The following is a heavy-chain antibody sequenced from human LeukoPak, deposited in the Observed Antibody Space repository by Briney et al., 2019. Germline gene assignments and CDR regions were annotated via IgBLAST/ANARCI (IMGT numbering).Heavy chain of an antibody. CDR3: ARHGNYYDTSQSDP. D-gene: IGHD3-22*01. CDR2: VYHSGST. CDR1: GHSISSGYY. Sequence: SETLSLTCAVSGHSISSGYYWGWIRQPPGKGLEWIGSVYHSGSTYYNPSLKSRVTISVDTSKNQFSLKLSSVTAADTAVYYCARHGNYYDTSQSDPWGQGTLVTVSS. J-gene: IGHJ5*02. V-gene: IGHV4-38-2*01.